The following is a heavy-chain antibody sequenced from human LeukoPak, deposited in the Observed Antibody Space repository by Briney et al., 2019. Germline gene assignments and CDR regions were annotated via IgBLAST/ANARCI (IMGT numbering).Heavy chain of an antibody. CDR1: GGSISSGGYY. V-gene: IGHV4-31*03. J-gene: IGHJ4*02. CDR2: IYYSGST. Sequence: PSQTLSLTCTVSGGSISSGGYYWSWIRQHPGKGLEWIGYIYYSGSTYYNPSLKSRVTISVGTSKNQFSLKLSSVTAADTAVYYCARVDDSSGYFAFDYWGQGTLVTVSS. CDR3: ARVDDSSGYFAFDY. D-gene: IGHD3-22*01.